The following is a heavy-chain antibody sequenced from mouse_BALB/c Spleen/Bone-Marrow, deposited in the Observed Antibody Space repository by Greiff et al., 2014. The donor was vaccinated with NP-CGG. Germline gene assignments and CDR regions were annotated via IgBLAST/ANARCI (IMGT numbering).Heavy chain of an antibody. Sequence: VQLQQSGGGLVQPGGSLKLSCAASGFDFSRYWMNWVRQAPGKGLEWIGEINPDSSTINYTPSLKDKFIISRDNAKNTLYLQMSKVRSEDTALYYCARLNYYGNLFVWGAGTTVTVSS. V-gene: IGHV4-1*02. CDR2: INPDSSTI. CDR3: ARLNYYGNLFV. D-gene: IGHD1-1*01. J-gene: IGHJ1*01. CDR1: GFDFSRYW.